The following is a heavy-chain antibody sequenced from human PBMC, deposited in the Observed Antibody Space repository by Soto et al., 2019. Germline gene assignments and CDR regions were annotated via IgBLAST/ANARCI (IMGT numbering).Heavy chain of an antibody. V-gene: IGHV1-69*13. CDR2: IIPIFGTA. Sequence: VASVKVSCKASGGTFSSYALSWVRQAPGQGLEWMGGIIPIFGTANYAQKFQGRVTITADESTSTAYMELSSLRSEDTAVYYCARSPDSGYYFSYAFDIWGQGTMVTVSS. D-gene: IGHD3-22*01. CDR1: GGTFSSYA. J-gene: IGHJ3*02. CDR3: ARSPDSGYYFSYAFDI.